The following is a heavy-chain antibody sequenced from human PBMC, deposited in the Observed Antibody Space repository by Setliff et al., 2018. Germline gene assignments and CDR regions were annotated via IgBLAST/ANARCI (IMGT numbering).Heavy chain of an antibody. CDR1: GYSISSGYY. D-gene: IGHD2-15*01. Sequence: SETLSLTCAVSGYSISSGYYWGWIRQPPGKGLEWIGRIYSSGSTDYNRSLKSRLTISVDTSKNQFSLRLSSVTAADTAVYYCARDLRYCSGGTCYSAFDFWGQGTLVTVSS. CDR2: IYSSGST. CDR3: ARDLRYCSGGTCYSAFDF. V-gene: IGHV4-38-2*02. J-gene: IGHJ4*02.